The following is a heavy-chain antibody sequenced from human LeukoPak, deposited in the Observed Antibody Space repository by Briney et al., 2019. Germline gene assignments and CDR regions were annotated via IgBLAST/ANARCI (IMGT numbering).Heavy chain of an antibody. Sequence: GGSLRLSCAASGFTFASYAMTWVRQAPGKGLEWVSSISATDGTTYYADSLRGRFTISRDNFKNTLFLQMNTLRAEDTALYYCVACSGASCYGDRFDPWGQGTLVTVSS. CDR3: VACSGASCYGDRFDP. J-gene: IGHJ5*02. CDR2: ISATDGTT. V-gene: IGHV3-23*01. CDR1: GFTFASYA. D-gene: IGHD2-2*01.